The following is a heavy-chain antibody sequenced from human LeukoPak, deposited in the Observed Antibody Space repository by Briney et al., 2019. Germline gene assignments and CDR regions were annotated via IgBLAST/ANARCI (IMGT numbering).Heavy chain of an antibody. CDR1: GFSFSDYY. Sequence: GGSLRLSCAASGFSFSDYYISWIRQAPGKGLEWISHITGSGSGTIIKYADSVKGRFTISRDDAKNSLFLQMNSLRADDTAIYYCARDRYYDFWSGQGPFDIWGQGTMVTVSS. CDR3: ARDRYYDFWSGQGPFDI. V-gene: IGHV3-11*01. D-gene: IGHD3-3*01. CDR2: ITGSGSGTII. J-gene: IGHJ3*02.